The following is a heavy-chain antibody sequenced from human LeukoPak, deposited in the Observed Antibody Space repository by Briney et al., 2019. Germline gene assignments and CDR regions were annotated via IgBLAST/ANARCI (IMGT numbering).Heavy chain of an antibody. D-gene: IGHD6-13*01. CDR3: ARERGYSSSWYGGLEY. V-gene: IGHV3-7*01. J-gene: IGHJ4*02. Sequence: GGSLRLSCAASGFTFSNYWMSWVRQAPGKGLEWVANIKQDGSERYYVDSVKGRFSISRDNAKKSLYLQMNSLRAEDSAVYYCARERGYSSSWYGGLEYWGQGTLVTVSS. CDR2: IKQDGSER. CDR1: GFTFSNYW.